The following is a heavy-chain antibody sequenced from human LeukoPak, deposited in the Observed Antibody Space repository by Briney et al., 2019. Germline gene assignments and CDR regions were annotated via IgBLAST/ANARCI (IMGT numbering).Heavy chain of an antibody. V-gene: IGHV3-23*01. J-gene: IGHJ4*02. CDR2: ISGCGGST. D-gene: IGHD6-13*01. CDR3: AKGGPSSCFDY. Sequence: GASLRLSCSASGFTFSSYAMSWVRQAPGKGLELGSAISGCGGSTYYADSVKGRFTISRDNAKNMLYLHMSSLRAEDTAVYYWAKGGPSSCFDYWGQGTLVTVSS. CDR1: GFTFSSYA.